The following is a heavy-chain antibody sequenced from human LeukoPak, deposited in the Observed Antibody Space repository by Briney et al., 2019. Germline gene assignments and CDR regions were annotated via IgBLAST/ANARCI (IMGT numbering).Heavy chain of an antibody. CDR3: ARLSQTPDYYTLGGYYYLGY. D-gene: IGHD3-10*01. CDR2: MNPNTGRT. CDR1: RYTFTSYD. Sequence: ASVKVSCKASRYTFTSYDINWVREAAGQGLEWMGWMNPNTGRTGYAQKFQGRITMTRDTSIDTAYMELTNLRSEDTAIYYCARLSQTPDYYTLGGYYYLGYWGQGTPVTVSS. J-gene: IGHJ4*02. V-gene: IGHV1-8*01.